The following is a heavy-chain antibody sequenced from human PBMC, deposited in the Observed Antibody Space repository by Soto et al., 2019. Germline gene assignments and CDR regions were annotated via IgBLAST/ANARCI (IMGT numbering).Heavy chain of an antibody. Sequence: EVQLVESGGGLVKPGGSLRLSCAASGFSFSNAWMHWVRQAPGKGLEWDGRIKRKIDGEATDYAGPVTGRFTVFRNDSKRAQYLQMNSLQGDDSAVYSCTTGSVEGVWGQGTTVTVS. CDR3: TTGSVEGV. CDR2: IKRKIDGEAT. D-gene: IGHD2-15*01. CDR1: GFSFSNAW. J-gene: IGHJ6*02. V-gene: IGHV3-15*07.